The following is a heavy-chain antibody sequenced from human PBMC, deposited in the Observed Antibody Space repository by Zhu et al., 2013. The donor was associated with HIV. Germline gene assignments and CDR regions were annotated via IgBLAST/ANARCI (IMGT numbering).Heavy chain of an antibody. V-gene: IGHV1-2*02. CDR1: GYTFTDDY. Sequence: QVQLVQSGAEVKKPGASVKVSCKASGYTFTDDYLHWVRQAPGKGIEWMGYINPKNGDTKLAQTFRDRISVTRDTSINTVYMELRSLTSDDTAVYYCARDPSTRYYTDIWGKGTTVIVSS. J-gene: IGHJ6*03. CDR2: INPKNGDT. CDR3: ARDPSTRYYTDI.